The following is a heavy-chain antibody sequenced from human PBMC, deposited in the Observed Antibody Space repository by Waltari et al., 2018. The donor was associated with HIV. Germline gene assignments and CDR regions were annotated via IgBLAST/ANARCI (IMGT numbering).Heavy chain of an antibody. CDR1: GGSISRYY. J-gene: IGHJ3*02. CDR2: IYTSGST. D-gene: IGHD3-10*01. Sequence: QVQLQESGPGLVKPSETLSLTCTVSGGSISRYYWSWIRPPAGQGLEWIGRIYTSGSTNYNPSLKSRVTMSVDTSKNQFSLKLSSVTAADTAVYYCARDLYYYGSGSRSASAFDIWGQGTMVTVSS. V-gene: IGHV4-4*07. CDR3: ARDLYYYGSGSRSASAFDI.